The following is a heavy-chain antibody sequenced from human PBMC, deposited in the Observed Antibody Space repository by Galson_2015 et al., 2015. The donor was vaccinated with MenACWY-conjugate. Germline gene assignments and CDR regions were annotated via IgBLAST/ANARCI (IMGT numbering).Heavy chain of an antibody. CDR1: GYTFRNYA. J-gene: IGHJ3*02. V-gene: IGHV1-3*01. CDR2: VNPGNGDT. D-gene: IGHD2-21*02. Sequence: SVKVSCKASGYTFRNYAIHWVRQAPGQRLEWMGWVNPGNGDTKFSQNLQDRVIISEDTSASTAYMELYSLSSEDTAGYYCARGGDCAGGCLRDAFDIWGQGTMVTVSS. CDR3: ARGGDCAGGCLRDAFDI.